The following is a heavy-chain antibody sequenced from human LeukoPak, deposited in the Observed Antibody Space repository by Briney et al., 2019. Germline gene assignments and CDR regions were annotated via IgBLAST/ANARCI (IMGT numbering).Heavy chain of an antibody. CDR3: ARRDDTAMENLYYYYGMVV. V-gene: IGHV1-69*01. J-gene: IGHJ6*04. Sequence: SVKVSCKASGGTFSSYAISWVRQAPGEGLEWMGGIIPIFGTANYAQKFQGRVTITADESTSTAYMELSSLRSEDTAVYYCARRDDTAMENLYYYYGMVVWGKGTTVTVSS. CDR2: IIPIFGTA. CDR1: GGTFSSYA. D-gene: IGHD5-18*01.